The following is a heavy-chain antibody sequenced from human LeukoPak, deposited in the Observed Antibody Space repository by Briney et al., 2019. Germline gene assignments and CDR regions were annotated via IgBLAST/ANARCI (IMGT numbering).Heavy chain of an antibody. J-gene: IGHJ6*03. CDR2: IRHDGSNK. CDR1: GFTFSTYC. V-gene: IGHV3-30*02. Sequence: GGSLRLSCAASGFTFSTYCMTWLRQTPGKGLEWVAFIRHDGSNKYYADSVKGRFTISRDNSKNTLYLQMNSLRAEDTALYYCAKGSKLLVFTRDHYMHVWGKGTTVTISS. CDR3: AKGSKLLVFTRDHYMHV. D-gene: IGHD3-9*01.